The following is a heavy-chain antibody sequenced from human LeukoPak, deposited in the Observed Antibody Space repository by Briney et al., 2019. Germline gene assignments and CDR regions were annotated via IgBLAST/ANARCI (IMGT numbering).Heavy chain of an antibody. D-gene: IGHD3-9*01. V-gene: IGHV3-30*02. CDR3: AKDRYSYYDILTGYSHYFDY. CDR2: IRYDGSNK. CDR1: GFTFSSYG. J-gene: IGHJ4*02. Sequence: GGSLRLSCAASGFTFSSYGMHWVLQAPGKGLEWVAFIRYDGSNKYYADSVKGRFTISRDNSKNTLYLQMNSLRAEDTAVYYCAKDRYSYYDILTGYSHYFDYWGQGTLVTVSS.